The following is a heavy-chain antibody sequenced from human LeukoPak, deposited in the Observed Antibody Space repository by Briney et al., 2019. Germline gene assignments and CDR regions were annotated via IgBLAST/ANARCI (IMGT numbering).Heavy chain of an antibody. CDR2: IRSKGYGGTT. J-gene: IGHJ3*02. D-gene: IGHD2-21*01. CDR1: GFTFGDYA. V-gene: IGHV3-49*04. Sequence: PGGSLRLSCTASGFTFGDYAMSWVRQAPGKGLEWVGFIRSKGYGGTTEYAASVKGRFTISRDDSKSIAYLQMNSLKTEDTAVYYCTRDSELRWWVSGAFDIWGQGTMVTVSS. CDR3: TRDSELRWWVSGAFDI.